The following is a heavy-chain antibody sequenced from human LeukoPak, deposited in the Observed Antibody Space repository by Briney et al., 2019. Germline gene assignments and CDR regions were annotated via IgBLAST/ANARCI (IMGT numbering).Heavy chain of an antibody. Sequence: PSETLSLTCTVSGGSISSSSYYWGWIRQPPGKGLEWIGSIYHSGSTYYNPSLKSRVTISVDTSKNQFSLKLSSVTAADTAVYYCARGAYDSSGYYFHFDYWGQGTLVTVSS. J-gene: IGHJ4*02. CDR2: IYHSGST. D-gene: IGHD3-22*01. V-gene: IGHV4-39*07. CDR3: ARGAYDSSGYYFHFDY. CDR1: GGSISSSSYY.